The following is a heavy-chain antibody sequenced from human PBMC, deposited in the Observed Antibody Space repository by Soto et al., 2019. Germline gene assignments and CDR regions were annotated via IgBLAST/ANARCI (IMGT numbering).Heavy chain of an antibody. Sequence: GGSLRLSCASSGCPFSSYGMHWVRQAPGKGLEWVAVIWYDGSNKYYADSVKGRFTISRDNSKNMVYLQMNSLRDEDTAVYYCAKDKMYNWNYFFEYWGQGTLVTVSS. D-gene: IGHD1-7*01. J-gene: IGHJ4*02. CDR3: AKDKMYNWNYFFEY. CDR2: IWYDGSNK. V-gene: IGHV3-33*06. CDR1: GCPFSSYG.